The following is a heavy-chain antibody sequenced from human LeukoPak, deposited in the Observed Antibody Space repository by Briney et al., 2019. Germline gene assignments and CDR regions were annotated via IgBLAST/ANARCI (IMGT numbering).Heavy chain of an antibody. CDR3: ARVVGDIVVVPAAIIGDYYYYYYMDV. Sequence: SETLSLTCAVYGGSFSGYYWSWIRQPPGKGLEWIGEINHSGSTNYNPSLKSRVTISVDTSKNQFSLKLSSVTAADTAVYYCARVVGDIVVVPAAIIGDYYYYYYMDVWGKGTTVTISS. CDR2: INHSGST. D-gene: IGHD2-2*01. J-gene: IGHJ6*03. CDR1: GGSFSGYY. V-gene: IGHV4-34*01.